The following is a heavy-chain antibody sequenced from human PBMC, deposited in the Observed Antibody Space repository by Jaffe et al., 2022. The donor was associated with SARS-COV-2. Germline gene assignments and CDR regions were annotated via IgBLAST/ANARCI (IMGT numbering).Heavy chain of an antibody. Sequence: QIQVVQSGAEVRKPGASVKVSCKVSEYSLSEVSIHWVRQAPGSGLEWMGRFDPEDGETIYAQNFQGRVSLTEDTSTDTAYMELSSLRSEDTAFYYCATEGRVGLAHWGPGTLVTVSS. CDR1: EYSLSEVS. V-gene: IGHV1-24*01. CDR3: ATEGRVGLAH. CDR2: FDPEDGET. J-gene: IGHJ1*01. D-gene: IGHD3-3*01.